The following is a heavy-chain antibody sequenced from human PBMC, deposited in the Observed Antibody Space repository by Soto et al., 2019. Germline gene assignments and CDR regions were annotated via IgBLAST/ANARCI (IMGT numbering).Heavy chain of an antibody. CDR3: ARRDGYNEGPHWFDP. V-gene: IGHV4-30-2*01. Sequence: SETLSLTCAVSGGSISSGGYSWSWIRQPPGKGLEWIGYIYHSGSTYYNPSLKSRVTISVDRSKNQFSLKLSSVTAADTAVYYCARRDGYNEGPHWFDPWGQGTLVTVSS. D-gene: IGHD5-12*01. CDR2: IYHSGST. J-gene: IGHJ5*02. CDR1: GGSISSGGYS.